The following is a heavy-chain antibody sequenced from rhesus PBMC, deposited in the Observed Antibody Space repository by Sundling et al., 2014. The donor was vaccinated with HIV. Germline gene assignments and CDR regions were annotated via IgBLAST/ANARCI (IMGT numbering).Heavy chain of an antibody. CDR3: ARGPTNPYGLDS. V-gene: IGHV3-54*02. CDR2: ISYDGNTM. CDR1: GFTFTNYA. J-gene: IGHJ6*01. Sequence: EVQLVESGGGLVQPGGSLRLSCVVSGFTFTNYAMQWVRQAPGKGLEWVTVISYDGNTMYYADSVKDRFTVSRDNPKNMLYLQMNNLKLDDTAVYYCARGPTNPYGLDSWGQGVVVTVSS.